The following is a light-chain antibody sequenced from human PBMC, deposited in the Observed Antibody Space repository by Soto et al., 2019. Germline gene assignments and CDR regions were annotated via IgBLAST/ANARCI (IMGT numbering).Light chain of an antibody. CDR2: GAS. CDR3: QQYDKWPLT. J-gene: IGKJ4*01. CDR1: QSIRSS. Sequence: DIVMTQSPATLSVSPGERVTLSCRASQSIRSSLAWYQQKPGQTPRLLIYGASTRATGVPAGFSGSGSGTEFTLTISSLQSEDFAVFYCQQYDKWPLTFGGGTKVDI. V-gene: IGKV3-15*01.